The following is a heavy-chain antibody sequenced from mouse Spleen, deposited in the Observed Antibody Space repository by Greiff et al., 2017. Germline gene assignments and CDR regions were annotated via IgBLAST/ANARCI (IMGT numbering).Heavy chain of an antibody. Sequence: QVQLQQSGAELVRPGASVKLSCKASGYTFTDYYINWVKQRPGQGLEWIARIYPGSGNTYYNEKFKGKATLTAEKSSSTAYMQLSSLTSEDSAVYFCARDLGRFDYWGQGTTLTVSS. CDR2: IYPGSGNT. J-gene: IGHJ2*01. D-gene: IGHD4-1*01. CDR3: ARDLGRFDY. V-gene: IGHV1-76*01. CDR1: GYTFTDYY.